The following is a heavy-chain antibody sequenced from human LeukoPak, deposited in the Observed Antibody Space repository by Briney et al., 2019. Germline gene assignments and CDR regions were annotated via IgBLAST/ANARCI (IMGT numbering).Heavy chain of an antibody. V-gene: IGHV3-30*02. Sequence: GGSLRLSCAASGFTFSSYGMHWVRQAPGKGLEWVAFIRYDGSNKYYADSVKGRFTISRDNSKNTLYLQMNSLGAEDTAVYYCAKDLRDRDYYDSSGFDYWGQGTLATVSS. CDR3: AKDLRDRDYYDSSGFDY. CDR2: IRYDGSNK. CDR1: GFTFSSYG. J-gene: IGHJ4*02. D-gene: IGHD3-22*01.